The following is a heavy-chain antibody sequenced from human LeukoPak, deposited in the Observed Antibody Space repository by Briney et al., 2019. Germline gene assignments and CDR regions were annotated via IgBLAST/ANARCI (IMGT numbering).Heavy chain of an antibody. CDR2: ISSSSSYI. Sequence: GGSLRLSCAASGFTFSSYEMNWVRQAPGKGLEWVSYISSSSSYIYYADSVKGRFTISRDNAKNSLYLQMNSLRAEDTAVYYCARSVYSSSWYGFDAFDIWGQGTMVTVSS. CDR3: ARSVYSSSWYGFDAFDI. V-gene: IGHV3-21*05. CDR1: GFTFSSYE. J-gene: IGHJ3*02. D-gene: IGHD6-13*01.